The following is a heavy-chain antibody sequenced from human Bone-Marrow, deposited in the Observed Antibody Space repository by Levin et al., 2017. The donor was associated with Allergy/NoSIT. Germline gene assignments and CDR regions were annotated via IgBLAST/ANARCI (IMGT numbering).Heavy chain of an antibody. CDR3: SVGGPHGTNWFDP. J-gene: IGHJ5*02. CDR1: GFTFSSYG. Sequence: GGSLRLSCAASGFTFSSYGMHWVRQAPGKGLEWVAVISYDGSNKYYADSVKGRFTISRDNSKNTLYLQMNSLRAEDTAVYYCSVGGPHGTNWFDPWGQGTLVTVSS. V-gene: IGHV3-30*03. D-gene: IGHD4-23*01. CDR2: ISYDGSNK.